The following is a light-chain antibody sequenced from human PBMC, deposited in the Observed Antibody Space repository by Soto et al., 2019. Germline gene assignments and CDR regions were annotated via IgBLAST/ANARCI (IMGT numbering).Light chain of an antibody. CDR2: GNS. CDR1: SSNIGAGYD. CDR3: QSHDSSHVV. V-gene: IGLV1-40*01. Sequence: QSVLTQPPSVSGAPGQRVTISCTGSSSNIGAGYDVHWYQQLPGTAPKLLIYGNSNRPSGVPDRFSGSKSGTSASLAITGLQAEDEADYYCQSHDSSHVVFGGGTKVTVL. J-gene: IGLJ2*01.